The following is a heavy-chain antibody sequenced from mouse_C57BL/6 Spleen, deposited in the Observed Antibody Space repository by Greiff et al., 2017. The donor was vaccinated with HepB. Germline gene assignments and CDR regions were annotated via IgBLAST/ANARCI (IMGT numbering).Heavy chain of an antibody. D-gene: IGHD1-1*01. Sequence: EVQLVESGGGLVQPGGSLSLSCAASGFTFTDYYMSWVRQPPGKALEWLGFIRNKANGYTTEYSASVKGRFTISRDNSQSILYLQMNALRAEDSATYYCARYIYYYGSYFDYWGQGTTLTVSS. CDR3: ARYIYYYGSYFDY. CDR1: GFTFTDYY. J-gene: IGHJ2*01. CDR2: IRNKANGYTT. V-gene: IGHV7-3*01.